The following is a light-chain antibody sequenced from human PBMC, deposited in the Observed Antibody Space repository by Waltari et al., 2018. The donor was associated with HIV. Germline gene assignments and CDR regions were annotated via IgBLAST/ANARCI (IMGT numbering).Light chain of an antibody. J-gene: IGLJ2*01. V-gene: IGLV1-44*01. CDR3: AAWDDSVRGRVV. CDR2: NNN. Sequence: QSVLTQPPSASGTPGQRVTISCSGSHSNIGSSTVNWYQQFSGTAPKLLIYNNNQRPAGVPDRFAGSKSGTSASLAISGLQSEDEADYYCAAWDDSVRGRVVFGGGTKLTVL. CDR1: HSNIGSST.